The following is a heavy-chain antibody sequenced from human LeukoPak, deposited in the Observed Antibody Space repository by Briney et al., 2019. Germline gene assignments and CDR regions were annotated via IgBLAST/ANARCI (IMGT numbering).Heavy chain of an antibody. CDR2: IYYSGNT. D-gene: IGHD4-17*01. CDR3: ARDQTTVTYVRHGMDA. Sequence: SETLSLTWTVSDGSISSSGYFWGWIRQPPGKGLEWIGSIYYSGNTYYNPSLKSRVTISVDTSKNQFSLKLSSVTAADTAVYYCARDQTTVTYVRHGMDAWGKGTTVTVSS. CDR1: DGSISSSGYF. V-gene: IGHV4-39*07. J-gene: IGHJ6*04.